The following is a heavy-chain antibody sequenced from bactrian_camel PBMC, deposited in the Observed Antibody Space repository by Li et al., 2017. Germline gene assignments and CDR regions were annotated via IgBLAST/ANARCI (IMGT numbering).Heavy chain of an antibody. J-gene: IGHJ4*01. V-gene: IGHV3S54*01. D-gene: IGHD8*01. CDR3: AAVCGQLTH. Sequence: HVQLVESGGGSVQAGGSLRLSCVASGYRTWTNFMAWFRQVPGEEREGVAAIYTAAGSTYYADSVKGRFTISRDRSKNMLYLQMNSLKTEDTAVYYCAAVCGQLTHWGQGTQVTVS. CDR1: GYRTWTNF. CDR2: IYTAAGST.